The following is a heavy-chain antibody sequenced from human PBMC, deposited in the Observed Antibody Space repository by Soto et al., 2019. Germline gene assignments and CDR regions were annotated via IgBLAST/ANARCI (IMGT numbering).Heavy chain of an antibody. CDR2: INHSGST. V-gene: IGHV4-34*01. CDR3: GSGGDYDILTGYYCYDGRDF. J-gene: IGHJ6*02. CDR1: GGSFSGYA. D-gene: IGHD3-9*01. Sequence: WETLSLTCSVYGGSFSGYAWSWIRQPPGKGLEWIGEINHSGSTNYNPSLKSRVTISVDTTNNKSPLQLSYVMAADTTVDYCGSGGDYDILTGYYCYDGRDFWGQGTMVTVSS.